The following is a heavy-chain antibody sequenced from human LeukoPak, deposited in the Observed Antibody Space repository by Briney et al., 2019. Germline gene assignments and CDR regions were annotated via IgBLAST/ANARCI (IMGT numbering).Heavy chain of an antibody. CDR3: ATLDYYDSSGYIDVFDI. J-gene: IGHJ3*02. CDR2: ISSSSSYI. Sequence: GGSLRLSCAASGFTFSSYSMNWVRQAPGKGLEWVSSISSSSSYIYYAGSVKGRFTISRDNAKNSLYLQMNSLRVEDTALYYCATLDYYDSSGYIDVFDIWGQGTLVTVSS. V-gene: IGHV3-21*01. D-gene: IGHD3-22*01. CDR1: GFTFSSYS.